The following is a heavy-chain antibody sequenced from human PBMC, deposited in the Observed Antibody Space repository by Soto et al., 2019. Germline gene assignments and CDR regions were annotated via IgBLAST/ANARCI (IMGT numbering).Heavy chain of an antibody. CDR1: GFTVIGYS. V-gene: IGHV1-2*02. J-gene: IGHJ5*02. CDR2: INPNTGDT. D-gene: IGHD3-10*01. CDR3: ARERGTYFGSGTFYYRFDP. Sequence: ASVKVSCKASGFTVIGYSIHWVRQAPGQGLEWIGWINPNTGDTNYAQNFHDRVTMTTDTSISTAYMELSSLTSDDTATYFCARERGTYFGSGTFYYRFDPCGPGVLLTVFS.